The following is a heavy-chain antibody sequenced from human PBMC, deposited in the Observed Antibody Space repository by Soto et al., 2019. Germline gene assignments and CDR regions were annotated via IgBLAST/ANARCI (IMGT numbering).Heavy chain of an antibody. CDR2: IYYLGNT. CDR3: ARVGAARQYYFDY. Sequence: SETLSLTCTVSGGSISSSSSYWGWIRQPPGKGLEWVGSIYYLGNTNYNPSLGSRVTISVDTSKNQFSLKLRSVTAADTAVYYWARVGAARQYYFDYWGQGTLVTVSS. J-gene: IGHJ4*02. V-gene: IGHV4-39*01. D-gene: IGHD6-6*01. CDR1: GGSISSSSSY.